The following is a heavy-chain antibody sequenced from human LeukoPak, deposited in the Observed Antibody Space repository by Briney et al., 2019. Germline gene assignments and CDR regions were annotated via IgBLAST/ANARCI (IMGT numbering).Heavy chain of an antibody. Sequence: GGSLRHSCAASGFTFDDYAMHWVRQAPGKGLEWVSGISWNSGSIGYADSVKGRFTISRDNAKNSLYLQMSSLRAEDTALYHCAKDYTTMGRGAGDYSGQGTLVTVSS. CDR3: AKDYTTMGRGAGDY. CDR1: GFTFDDYA. J-gene: IGHJ4*02. V-gene: IGHV3-9*01. CDR2: ISWNSGSI. D-gene: IGHD5-18*01.